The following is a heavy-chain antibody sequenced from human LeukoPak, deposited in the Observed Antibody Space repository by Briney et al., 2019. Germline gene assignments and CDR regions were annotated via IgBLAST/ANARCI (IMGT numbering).Heavy chain of an antibody. V-gene: IGHV4-59*01. CDR2: IYYSGST. CDR3: ARVIVHYDILTGYYKVDAFDI. J-gene: IGHJ3*02. D-gene: IGHD3-9*01. Sequence: SETLSLTCTVSGGSFSSYYWSWIRQPPGKGLEWFGYIYYSGSTNYNPSLKSRVTISVDTSKNQFSLKLSSVTAADTAVYYCARVIVHYDILTGYYKVDAFDIWGQGTMVTVSS. CDR1: GGSFSSYY.